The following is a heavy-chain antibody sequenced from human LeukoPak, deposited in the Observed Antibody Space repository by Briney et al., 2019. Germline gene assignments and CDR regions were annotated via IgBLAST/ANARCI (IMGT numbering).Heavy chain of an antibody. V-gene: IGHV4-34*01. J-gene: IGHJ5*02. CDR3: ARTSQLLSGWFDP. CDR2: INHSGST. Sequence: SETLSLTCAVYGGSFSGYYWSWIRQPPGKGLEWIGEINHSGSTNHNPSLKSRVTISVDTSKNQFSLKLSSVTAADTAVYYCARTSQLLSGWFDPWGQGTLVTVSS. D-gene: IGHD2-21*02. CDR1: GGSFSGYY.